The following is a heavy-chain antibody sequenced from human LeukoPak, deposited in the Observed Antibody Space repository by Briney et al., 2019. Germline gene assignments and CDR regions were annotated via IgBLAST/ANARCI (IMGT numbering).Heavy chain of an antibody. CDR2: IWYDGSNK. CDR1: GFTFSSYG. Sequence: GGSLRLSCAASGFTFSSYGMHWVRQAPGKGLEWVALIWYDGSNKYYADSVKGRFTISRDNSKNTLYLQMNSLRAGDTAVYYCAREDSNDAFDIWGQGTMVTVSS. J-gene: IGHJ3*02. CDR3: AREDSNDAFDI. V-gene: IGHV3-33*01. D-gene: IGHD5-18*01.